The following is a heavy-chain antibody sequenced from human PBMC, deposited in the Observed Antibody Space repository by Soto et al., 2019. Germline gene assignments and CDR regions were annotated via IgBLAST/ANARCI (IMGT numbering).Heavy chain of an antibody. J-gene: IGHJ4*02. V-gene: IGHV4-30-4*01. CDR3: ARGRVLQTVFLDY. CDR1: GGSISSGDYY. Sequence: SETLSLTCTVSGGSISSGDYYWSWIHQPPGKGLEWIGYIYYSGSTYYNPSLKSRVTISVDTSKNQFSLKLSSVTAADTAVYYCARGRVLQTVFLDYWGQGTLVTVSS. CDR2: IYYSGST. D-gene: IGHD2-15*01.